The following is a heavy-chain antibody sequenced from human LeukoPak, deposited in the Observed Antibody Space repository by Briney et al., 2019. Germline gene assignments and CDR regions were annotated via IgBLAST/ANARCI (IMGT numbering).Heavy chain of an antibody. D-gene: IGHD6-19*01. CDR1: GFTVSSNY. Sequence: HPGGSLRLSCAASGFTVSSNYMSWVRQAPGKGLEWVSVIYSGGSTYYADSVKGRFTISRDNSKNTLYLQMNSLRAEDTAVYYCARSPGRGWYSYYFDYWGQGTLVTVSS. J-gene: IGHJ4*02. CDR3: ARSPGRGWYSYYFDY. CDR2: IYSGGST. V-gene: IGHV3-53*01.